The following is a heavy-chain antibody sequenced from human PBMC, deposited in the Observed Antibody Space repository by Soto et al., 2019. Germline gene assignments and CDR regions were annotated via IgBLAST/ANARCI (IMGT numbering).Heavy chain of an antibody. D-gene: IGHD3-22*01. V-gene: IGHV1-2*02. CDR2: INPNSGGT. J-gene: IGHJ4*02. CDR1: GYTFTGYY. CDR3: ARTGLYDSSGYDQ. Sequence: GASVKVSCKASGYTFTGYYMHWVRQAPGQGLEWMGWINPNSGGTNYAQKFQGRVTMTRDTPISTAYMELSRLRSDDTAVYYCARTGLYDSSGYDQWSQGTLVTVSS.